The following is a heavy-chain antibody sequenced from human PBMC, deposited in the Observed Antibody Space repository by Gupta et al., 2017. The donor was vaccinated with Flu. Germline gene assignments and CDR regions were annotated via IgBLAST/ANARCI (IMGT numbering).Heavy chain of an antibody. CDR3: ARDVGSGDYDS. Sequence: EVQLVESGGGLVQPGGSLRLSCGASGFTPSDYWMSWVRQAPGKGPELVANINRDGSVINYMDFVRGRFTISRDNAKNAVYFQMNSLRVDDTAVYYCARDVGSGDYDSWGQGTLVTVSS. V-gene: IGHV3-7*01. D-gene: IGHD4-17*01. J-gene: IGHJ5*01. CDR1: GFTPSDYW. CDR2: INRDGSVI.